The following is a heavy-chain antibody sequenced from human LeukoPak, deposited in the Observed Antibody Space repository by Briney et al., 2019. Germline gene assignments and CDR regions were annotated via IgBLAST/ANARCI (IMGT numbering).Heavy chain of an antibody. J-gene: IGHJ4*02. CDR2: INHSGSI. V-gene: IGHV4-34*01. CDR3: ARKYYGSGSYYIDY. Sequence: PSETLSLTCAVYGGSFSGYYWSWIRQPPGKGLEWIGEINHSGSINYNPSLKSRVTISVDTSKNQFSLKLSSVTAADTAVYYCARKYYGSGSYYIDYWGQGTLVTVSS. CDR1: GGSFSGYY. D-gene: IGHD3-10*01.